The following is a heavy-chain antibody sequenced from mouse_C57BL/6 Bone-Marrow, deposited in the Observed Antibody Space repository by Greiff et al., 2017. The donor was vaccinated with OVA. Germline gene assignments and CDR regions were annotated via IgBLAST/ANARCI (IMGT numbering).Heavy chain of an antibody. CDR1: GYAFTNYW. D-gene: IGHD1-1*01. CDR2: IYPGSGST. J-gene: IGHJ2*01. CDR3: ARSPHYYGTISVDY. V-gene: IGHV1-54*01. Sequence: VQLQQSGAELVRPGTSVKVSCKASGYAFTNYWIEWVKQRPGQGLEWIGVIYPGSGSTNYNEKFKGKATLTADKSSSTAYMQLSSLTSEDSAVYFCARSPHYYGTISVDYWGQGTTLTVSS.